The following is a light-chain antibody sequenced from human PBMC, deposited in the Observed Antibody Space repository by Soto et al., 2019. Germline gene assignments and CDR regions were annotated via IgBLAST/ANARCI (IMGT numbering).Light chain of an antibody. CDR1: QSISSS. V-gene: IGKV1-5*01. J-gene: IGKJ1*01. CDR3: QQYKTYPWT. Sequence: DIQMTQSPSSLSASVGDRVTITCRASQSISSSLNWXQQKPRKAPNLLIYDASFLQSGVPSRFSGTESGTEFTLTISSLQPDDFATYYCQQYKTYPWTFGQGTKVDIK. CDR2: DAS.